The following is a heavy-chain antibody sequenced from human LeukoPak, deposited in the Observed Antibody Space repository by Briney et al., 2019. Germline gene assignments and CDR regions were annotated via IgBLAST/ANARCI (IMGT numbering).Heavy chain of an antibody. V-gene: IGHV1-46*01. J-gene: IGHJ4*02. D-gene: IGHD4-11*01. CDR1: GNTFTSYY. Sequence: ASVKVSCKASGNTFTSYYMHWVRQPPGQGLEWMGLVNPSGGSTRYAQKFQGRVTMTRDTSTSIVYMELTSLRSEDTAVYYCARGWTTELSAMGYWGQGTLVTVSS. CDR2: VNPSGGST. CDR3: ARGWTTELSAMGY.